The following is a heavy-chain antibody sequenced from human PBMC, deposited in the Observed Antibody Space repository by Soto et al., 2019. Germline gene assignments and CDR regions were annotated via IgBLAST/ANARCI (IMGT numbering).Heavy chain of an antibody. CDR1: GYTFTSYG. CDR3: ARVSSTPQTGWLLLYFDY. J-gene: IGHJ4*02. Sequence: EASVKVSCKASGYTFTSYGISWVRQAPGQGLEWMGWISAYNGNTNYAQKLQGRVTMTTDTSTSTAYMELRSLRSDDTAVYYCARVSSTPQTGWLLLYFDYWGQGTLVTVSS. CDR2: ISAYNGNT. D-gene: IGHD5-12*01. V-gene: IGHV1-18*01.